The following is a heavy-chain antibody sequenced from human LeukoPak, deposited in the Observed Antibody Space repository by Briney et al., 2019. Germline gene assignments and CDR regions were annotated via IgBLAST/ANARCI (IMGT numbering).Heavy chain of an antibody. CDR1: GGSISSSSYY. V-gene: IGHV4-39*01. CDR3: ARQGPSYSSSWFLRRNWFDP. Sequence: SETLSLTCTVSGGSISSSSYYWGWIRQPPGKGLEWIGSIYYSGSTYYNPSLKSRVTISVDTSKNQFSLKLSSVTAADTAVYYCARQGPSYSSSWFLRRNWFDPWGQGTLVTVSS. J-gene: IGHJ5*02. D-gene: IGHD6-13*01. CDR2: IYYSGST.